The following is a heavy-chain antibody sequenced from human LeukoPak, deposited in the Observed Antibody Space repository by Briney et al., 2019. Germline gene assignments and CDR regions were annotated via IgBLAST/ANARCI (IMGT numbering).Heavy chain of an antibody. V-gene: IGHV5-51*01. CDR3: ARCASTTEIDY. D-gene: IGHD4-17*01. CDR2: MYPGDSDT. J-gene: IGHJ4*02. Sequence: GESLKISCKGSGYSFTTYWIGWVRQMPGKGLEWMRIMYPGDSDTRYSPSFQGQVTISADKSISTAYLQLSSLKASDTAMYYCARCASTTEIDYWGQGTLVTVSS. CDR1: GYSFTTYW.